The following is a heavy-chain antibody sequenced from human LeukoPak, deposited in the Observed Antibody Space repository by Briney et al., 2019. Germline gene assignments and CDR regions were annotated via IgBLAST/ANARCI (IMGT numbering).Heavy chain of an antibody. CDR1: GFTFSSYS. CDR2: ISYDGTNE. Sequence: PGRSLRLSCAASGFTFSSYSMHWVRQAPGKGLEWVAVISYDGTNEYYADSVKGRFTISRDNSKNTLYLQMNSLRAEDTAVYYCARANPRIVGTTHSYYFDYWGQGTLVTVSS. D-gene: IGHD1-26*01. V-gene: IGHV3-30-3*01. CDR3: ARANPRIVGTTHSYYFDY. J-gene: IGHJ4*02.